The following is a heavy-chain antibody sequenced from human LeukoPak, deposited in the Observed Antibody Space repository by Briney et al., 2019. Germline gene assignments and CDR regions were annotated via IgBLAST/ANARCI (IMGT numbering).Heavy chain of an antibody. CDR1: GYTFTSYY. V-gene: IGHV1-46*01. Sequence: ASVKVSCKASGYTFTSYYMHWVRQAPGQGLEWMGIINPTGGSTSYAQKFQGRVTLTRDTSTTTVYMELYSLRSEDTAVYYCARGRAYDGSGYDLLDYWGQGTLVTVSS. D-gene: IGHD3-22*01. CDR3: ARGRAYDGSGYDLLDY. J-gene: IGHJ4*02. CDR2: INPTGGST.